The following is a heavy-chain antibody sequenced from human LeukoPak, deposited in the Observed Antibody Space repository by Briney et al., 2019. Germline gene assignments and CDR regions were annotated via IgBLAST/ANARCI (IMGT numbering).Heavy chain of an antibody. CDR3: ARDRGTLVVAATPDAFDI. D-gene: IGHD2-15*01. Sequence: GGSLRLSCAASGFTFSSYSMNWVRQAPGKGLEWVSSISSSSSYIYYADSVKGRFTISRDNAKNSLYLQMNSLRAEDTAVYYCARDRGTLVVAATPDAFDIWGQGTMVTVSS. CDR1: GFTFSSYS. CDR2: ISSSSSYI. V-gene: IGHV3-21*01. J-gene: IGHJ3*02.